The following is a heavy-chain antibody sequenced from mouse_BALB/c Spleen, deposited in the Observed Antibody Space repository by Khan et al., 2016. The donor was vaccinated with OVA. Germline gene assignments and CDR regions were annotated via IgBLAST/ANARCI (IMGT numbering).Heavy chain of an antibody. CDR3: ARITYYGGSY. D-gene: IGHD2-10*01. J-gene: IGHJ3*01. CDR1: GFNIKDTY. Sequence: VQLQQSGAEFVKPGASVKLSCTASGFNIKDTYMHWVKQWPEQGLEWIGRIDPANGYTKYDPKFQGKATITADTSSNTAYLHLNSLTSEDTAVYYCARITYYGGSYWGQGTLVTVSA. CDR2: IDPANGYT. V-gene: IGHV14-3*02.